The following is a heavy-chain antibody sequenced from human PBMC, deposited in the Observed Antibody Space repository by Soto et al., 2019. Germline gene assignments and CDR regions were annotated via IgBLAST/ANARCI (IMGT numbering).Heavy chain of an antibody. CDR2: LSYGGANK. CDR1: GFNFSDYA. D-gene: IGHD3-9*01. CDR3: YSMLNWVLRYFDATPNDFDI. Sequence: QVQLVESGGGVVQPGRSLRLSCAASGFNFSDYAMSWVRQTPGKGLEWVSVLSYGGANKYYSNSVKGRFTISRDNSKNTVYLQMSNLRPEDTAISVCYSMLNWVLRYFDATPNDFDIWGQGTLVTVSS. J-gene: IGHJ4*02. V-gene: IGHV3-30*03.